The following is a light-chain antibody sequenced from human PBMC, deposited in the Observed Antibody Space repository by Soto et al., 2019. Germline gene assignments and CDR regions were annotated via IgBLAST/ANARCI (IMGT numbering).Light chain of an antibody. CDR1: SSNIGAGYD. V-gene: IGLV1-40*01. J-gene: IGLJ1*01. CDR2: GNS. CDR3: QSYDSSLSGYV. Sequence: QLVLTQPPSVSGAPGQRVTISCTGSSSNIGAGYDVHWYQHLPGTAPKLLIYGNSNRPSGVPDRFSGSKSGTSASLAITGLHAEDEADYYCQSYDSSLSGYVFGTGTKLTVL.